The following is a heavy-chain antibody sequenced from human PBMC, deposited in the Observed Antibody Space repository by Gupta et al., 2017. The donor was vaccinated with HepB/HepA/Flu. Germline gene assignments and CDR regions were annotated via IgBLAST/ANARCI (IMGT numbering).Heavy chain of an antibody. D-gene: IGHD2-2*01. CDR3: AKDSRIDGFQV. CDR2: ISGSGGST. Sequence: EVQLLESGGGLVQPGGSLRLSCGASGFTFSSYAMSWVRQAPGKGLELVSAISGSGGSTYYADAVKGRFTISRDNSKNTLYLQMNSLRAEDTAVYYCAKDSRIDGFQVWGQGTLVTVSS. V-gene: IGHV3-23*01. CDR1: GFTFSSYA. J-gene: IGHJ1*01.